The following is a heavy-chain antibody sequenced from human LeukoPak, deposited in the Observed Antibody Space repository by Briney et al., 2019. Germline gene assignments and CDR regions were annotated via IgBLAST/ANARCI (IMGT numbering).Heavy chain of an antibody. CDR1: GFTFSSYG. CDR2: ISYDGSNK. CDR3: AKDMKEAGTQDG. Sequence: GGSLRLSCAASGFTFSSYGMHWVRQAPGKGLEWVAVISYDGSNKYYADSVKGRFTISRDNSKNTLYLQMNSLRAEDTAVYYCAKDMKEAGTQDGWGQGTLVTVSS. J-gene: IGHJ4*02. D-gene: IGHD5-24*01. V-gene: IGHV3-30*18.